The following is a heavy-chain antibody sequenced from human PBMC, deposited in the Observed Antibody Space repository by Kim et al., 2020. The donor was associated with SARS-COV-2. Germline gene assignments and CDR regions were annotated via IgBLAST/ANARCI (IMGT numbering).Heavy chain of an antibody. CDR2: INVGYGNT. CDR1: GYTFTSYT. D-gene: IGHD1-1*01. J-gene: IGHJ4*02. CDR3: ARDGTTRSGGYYFDY. Sequence: ASVKVSCKASGYTFTSYTMHWVRQAPGQGLEWMGWINVGYGNTKYLQKFQGRVTITRDTSASTAYMELSSLRSEDTAVYYCARDGTTRSGGYYFDYWGQRALLTVSS. V-gene: IGHV1-3*01.